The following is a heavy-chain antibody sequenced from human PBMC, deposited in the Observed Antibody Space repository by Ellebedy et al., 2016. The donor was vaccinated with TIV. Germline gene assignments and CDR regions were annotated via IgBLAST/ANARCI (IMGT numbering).Heavy chain of an antibody. CDR1: GGTFSSYA. CDR3: ARDGMRFLEWSFKFGMDV. J-gene: IGHJ6*02. V-gene: IGHV1-69*04. D-gene: IGHD3-3*01. Sequence: ASVKVSCKASGGTFSSYAISWVRQAPGQGLEWMGRIIPILGIANYAQKFQGRVTITADKSTSTVYMELSRLRSDDTAVYYCARDGMRFLEWSFKFGMDVWGQGTTVTVSS. CDR2: IIPILGIA.